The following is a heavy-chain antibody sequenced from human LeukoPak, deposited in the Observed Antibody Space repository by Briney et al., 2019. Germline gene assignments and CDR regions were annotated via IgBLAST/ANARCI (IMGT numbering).Heavy chain of an antibody. CDR3: ARGFISSPEYSSSSFGF. J-gene: IGHJ4*02. CDR2: MNPNSGGT. V-gene: IGHV1-2*02. D-gene: IGHD6-6*01. CDR1: GYIFSGYY. Sequence: ASVKVSCKASGYIFSGYYMHWVRQAPGQGLEWMGWMNPNSGGTNYAQRFQGRVTMTRDTSTSTAYMEVSSLRSDDTAVYFCARGFISSPEYSSSSFGFWGQGTLVTVST.